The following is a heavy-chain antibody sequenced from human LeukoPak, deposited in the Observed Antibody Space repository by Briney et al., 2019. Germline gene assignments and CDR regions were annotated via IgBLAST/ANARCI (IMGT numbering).Heavy chain of an antibody. D-gene: IGHD1-26*01. V-gene: IGHV1-2*02. CDR1: GYTLTDHY. CDR3: ARIPSSVGTTSPFDY. Sequence: ASVKVSCKAFGYTLTDHYMHWVRQAPGQGLQWMGWIDPNTGDTNYAQNFQGRVAMARDTAISTAYMEMSRLRSNDTAVYYCARIPSSVGTTSPFDYWGQGTLVTVSS. J-gene: IGHJ4*02. CDR2: IDPNTGDT.